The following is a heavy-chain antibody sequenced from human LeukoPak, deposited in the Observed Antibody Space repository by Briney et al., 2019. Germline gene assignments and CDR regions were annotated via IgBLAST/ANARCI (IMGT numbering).Heavy chain of an antibody. CDR2: INWNGGRT. Sequence: GGSLRLSCVGTGFTFSTYRMNWVRQAPGKGLEWVSGINWNGGRTGYADSVKGRFTISRDNAKNSLYLQMNSLRSEDTALYYCAKDIRERGYAAFWGQGTLVIVSS. CDR3: AKDIRERGYAAF. CDR1: GFTFSTYR. D-gene: IGHD3-22*01. J-gene: IGHJ4*02. V-gene: IGHV3-20*04.